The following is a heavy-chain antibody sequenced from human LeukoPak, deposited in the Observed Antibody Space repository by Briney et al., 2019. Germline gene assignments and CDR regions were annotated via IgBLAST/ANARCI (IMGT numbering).Heavy chain of an antibody. CDR1: GFTFSSYA. V-gene: IGHV3-23*01. CDR3: AKAPDFWSGYYNWFDP. CDR2: ISGSGGST. Sequence: GGSLRLSCAASGFTFSSYAMSWVRQAPGKGLEWVSAISGSGGSTYYADSVKGRFTISRDNSKNTLYLQMNSLRAEDTAVYYCAKAPDFWSGYYNWFDPWGQGTPVTVSS. D-gene: IGHD3-3*01. J-gene: IGHJ5*02.